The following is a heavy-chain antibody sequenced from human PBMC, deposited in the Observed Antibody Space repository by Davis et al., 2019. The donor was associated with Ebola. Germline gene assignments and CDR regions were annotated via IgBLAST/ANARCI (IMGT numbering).Heavy chain of an antibody. Sequence: GESLKISCAVPGFNFSHYAMSWVRQAPGKGLEWVACISGSGKTTYYADSVEGRFNISRDNDKNTLYLQMNSLRAEDTGIYYCTRVTGYDKPIEYWGQGTLVTVSS. CDR2: ISGSGKTT. CDR3: TRVTGYDKPIEY. V-gene: IGHV3-23*01. D-gene: IGHD5-12*01. CDR1: GFNFSHYA. J-gene: IGHJ4*02.